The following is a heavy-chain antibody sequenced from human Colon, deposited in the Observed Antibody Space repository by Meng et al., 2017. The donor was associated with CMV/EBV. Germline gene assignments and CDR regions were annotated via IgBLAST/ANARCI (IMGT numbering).Heavy chain of an antibody. CDR1: GITFSNYG. J-gene: IGHJ4*02. V-gene: IGHV3-74*02. CDR2: INTDGSTT. Sequence: VQLVESGGGVVQPGGSLRLSCATSGITFSNYGMHWVRQGPGKGLVWVSRINTDGSTTYYADSVKGRFTISRDNAKNTLYLQMNSLRAEDTAVYYCASRDYWGQGTLVTVSS. CDR3: ASRDY.